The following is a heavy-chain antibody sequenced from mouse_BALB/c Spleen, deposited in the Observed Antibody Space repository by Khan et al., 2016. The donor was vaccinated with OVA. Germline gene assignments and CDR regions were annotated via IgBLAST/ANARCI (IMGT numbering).Heavy chain of an antibody. CDR1: GFSLTDYA. Sequence: QVQLKESGPGLVAPSQSLSITCTVSGFSLTDYAVSWIRQPPGKGLEWLGVIWAGGSNYYNSALKSRLSIIKDHSWSQVFLNMNSLQTDDTAMYYCAKDPPYYAMESWGQGISVTVSS. CDR2: IWAGGSN. CDR3: AKDPPYYAMES. J-gene: IGHJ4*01. V-gene: IGHV2-6-5*01.